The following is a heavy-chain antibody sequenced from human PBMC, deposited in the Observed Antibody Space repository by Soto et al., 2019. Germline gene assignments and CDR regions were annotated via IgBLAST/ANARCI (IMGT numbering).Heavy chain of an antibody. CDR1: GGSISSGGYS. J-gene: IGHJ4*02. CDR3: ARAGGLGAVAVDS. CDR2: IYHSGST. V-gene: IGHV4-30-2*01. Sequence: QLQLQESGSGLVKPSQTLSLTCAVSGGSISSGGYSWGWIRQPPGKGLEWIGYIYHSGSTYYNPAHTRRVTISVDRSKNQFSRKLSSVTAADTAVYYCARAGGLGAVAVDSWGQGTLVTVSS. D-gene: IGHD6-19*01.